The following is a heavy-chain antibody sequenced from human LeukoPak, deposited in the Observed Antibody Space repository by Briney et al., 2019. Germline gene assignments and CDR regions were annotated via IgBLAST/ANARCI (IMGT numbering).Heavy chain of an antibody. CDR2: IYYSGST. CDR1: GGSISSYY. J-gene: IGHJ6*03. D-gene: IGHD5-24*01. Sequence: SETLSLTCTVPGGSISSYYWSWIRQPPGKGLEWIGYIYYSGSTNYNPSLKSRVTISVDTSKNQFSLKLSSVTAADTAVYYCARDSSEMATIPGGYYYYYYMDVWGKGTTVTVSS. V-gene: IGHV4-59*01. CDR3: ARDSSEMATIPGGYYYYYYMDV.